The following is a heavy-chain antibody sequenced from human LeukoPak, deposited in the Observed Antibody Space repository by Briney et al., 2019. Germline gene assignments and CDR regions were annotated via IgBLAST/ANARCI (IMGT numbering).Heavy chain of an antibody. V-gene: IGHV3-23*01. D-gene: IGHD6-13*01. CDR1: GFIFGDFA. J-gene: IGHJ4*02. CDR3: AKDLTGIAAAGTLRGY. CDR2: ISGRGLSV. Sequence: GGSLRLSCEGSGFIFGDFAMNWVRQTPGKGLEWVSGISGRGLSVYYADSVRGRVTISRDNSRDTLYLQMNSLRVEDTAVYYCAKDLTGIAAAGTLRGYWGQGTLVTVSS.